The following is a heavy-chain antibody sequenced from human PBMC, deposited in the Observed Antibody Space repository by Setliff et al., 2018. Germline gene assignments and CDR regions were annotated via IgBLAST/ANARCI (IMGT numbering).Heavy chain of an antibody. D-gene: IGHD3-3*01. CDR2: ISRGGNTI. Sequence: WGSLRLSCAGSGFTFSVNYMSWIRQAPGRGLEWISYISRGGNTIYYADSVKGRFTVSRDNTKNSLFLQMNSLRAEYTAVYYCAREVNDNFWSGYLYYYGMDVWGQGTTVTVSS. J-gene: IGHJ6*02. CDR3: AREVNDNFWSGYLYYYGMDV. V-gene: IGHV3-11*04. CDR1: GFTFSVNY.